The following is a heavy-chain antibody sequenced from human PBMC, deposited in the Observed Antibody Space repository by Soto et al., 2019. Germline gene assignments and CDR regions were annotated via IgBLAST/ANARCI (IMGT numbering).Heavy chain of an antibody. Sequence: QAQLVESGGGVVQPGRSLRLSCAASGFTFSSYAISWVRQAPGQGLEWMGGIIPIFGTANYAQKFQGRVTITADESTSTAYMELSSLRSEDTAVYYCARGYSGYLNWFDPWGQGTLVTVSS. CDR3: ARGYSGYLNWFDP. CDR1: GFTFSSYA. V-gene: IGHV1-69*01. J-gene: IGHJ5*02. D-gene: IGHD5-12*01. CDR2: IIPIFGTA.